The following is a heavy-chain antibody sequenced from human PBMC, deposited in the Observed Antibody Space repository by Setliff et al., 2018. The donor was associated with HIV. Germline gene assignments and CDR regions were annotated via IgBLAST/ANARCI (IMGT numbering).Heavy chain of an antibody. D-gene: IGHD6-13*01. V-gene: IGHV4-4*02. CDR3: ARQSTVAAAGFDF. Sequence: SETLSLTCAVSGGSISSDNWWTWVRQPPGKGLEWIGEIYHSEYTNYNASLKSRVTMSVDTSKRQFSLKLDSVTAADTAIYYCARQSTVAAAGFDFWGQGTLVTVSS. CDR2: IYHSEYT. CDR1: GGSISSDNW. J-gene: IGHJ4*02.